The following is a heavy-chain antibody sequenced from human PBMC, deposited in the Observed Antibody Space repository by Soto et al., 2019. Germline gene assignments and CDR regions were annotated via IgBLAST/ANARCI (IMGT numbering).Heavy chain of an antibody. V-gene: IGHV4-39*01. J-gene: IGHJ6*02. CDR3: ARQGAAGIAVAGTDYYYYGMDV. CDR1: GGAIGRNGYY. D-gene: IGHD6-19*01. CDR2: IYYSGST. Sequence: SETLALGCAVSGGAIGRNGYYWGGIRQPPGKWLEWIGSIYYSGSTYYNPPLKSRVTISVDTSKNQFSLKLSSVTAADTAVYYCARQGAAGIAVAGTDYYYYGMDVWGQGTTVT.